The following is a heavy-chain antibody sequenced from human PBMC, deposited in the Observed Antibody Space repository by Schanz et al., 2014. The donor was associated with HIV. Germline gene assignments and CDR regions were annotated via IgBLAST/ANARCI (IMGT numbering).Heavy chain of an antibody. D-gene: IGHD6-19*01. CDR1: GFTFSSYS. CDR3: ARGEYRGGSEAFDI. CDR2: IRQDGGEI. Sequence: EVQLVESGGGLVKPGGSLRLSCAASGFTFSSYSLNWVRQAPGKGLEWVANIRQDGGEINYVDSVKGRFTISRDNAKNSVFLQLNSLRAEDTAVYYCARGEYRGGSEAFDIWGRGTMVTVSS. J-gene: IGHJ3*02. V-gene: IGHV3-7*01.